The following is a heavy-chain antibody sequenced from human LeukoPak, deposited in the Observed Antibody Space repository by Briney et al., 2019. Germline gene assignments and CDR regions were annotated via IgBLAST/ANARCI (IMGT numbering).Heavy chain of an antibody. D-gene: IGHD3-16*02. CDR3: ARGRYSRDYVWGSYRFVY. CDR1: GGSFNGYY. J-gene: IGHJ4*02. CDR2: INHSGST. V-gene: IGHV4-34*01. Sequence: SETLSLTCAVHGGSFNGYYWNWIRQPPGKGLERIGEINHSGSTNYNPSLKSRVTISVDTSKNQFSLMLSSVTAADTAVYYCARGRYSRDYVWGSYRFVYWGQGTLVTVSS.